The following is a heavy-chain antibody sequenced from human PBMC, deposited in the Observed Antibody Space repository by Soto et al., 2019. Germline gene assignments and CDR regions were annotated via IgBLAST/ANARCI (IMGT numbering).Heavy chain of an antibody. CDR1: GGSISSSSYY. D-gene: IGHD3-22*01. J-gene: IGHJ4*02. CDR3: ARHQGYDSSGYRTFLFDY. CDR2: IYYSGST. Sequence: SETLSLTCTVSGGSISSSSYYWGWIRQPPGKGLEWIGGIYYSGSTYYNPSLKSRVTISVDTSKNQFSLKLSSVTAADTAVYYCARHQGYDSSGYRTFLFDYWGQGTLVTVSS. V-gene: IGHV4-39*01.